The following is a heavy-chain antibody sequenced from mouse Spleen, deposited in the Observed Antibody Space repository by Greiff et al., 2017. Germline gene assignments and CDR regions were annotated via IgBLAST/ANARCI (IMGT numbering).Heavy chain of an antibody. CDR1: GYTFTTYW. V-gene: IGHV1-53*01. J-gene: IGHJ4*01. CDR3: ARDYDGSYRGAMDY. Sequence: QVQLKQPGTELVKPGASVKLSCKASGYTFTTYWMPWVKQSPGQGLEWIGNINPSKGGTNYNEKFKSKATLTVDKSSSTAYMQLSSLTSEDSAVYYCARDYDGSYRGAMDYWGQGTSVTVSS. D-gene: IGHD1-1*01. CDR2: INPSKGGT.